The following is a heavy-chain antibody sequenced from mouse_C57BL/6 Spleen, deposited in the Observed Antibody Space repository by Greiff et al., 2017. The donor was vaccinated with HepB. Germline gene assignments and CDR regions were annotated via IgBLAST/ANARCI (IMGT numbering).Heavy chain of an antibody. D-gene: IGHD1-1*01. CDR3: ARLQYYGSPFYYFDY. J-gene: IGHJ2*01. CDR2: ISSGSSTI. CDR1: GFTFSDYG. V-gene: IGHV5-17*01. Sequence: EVKLMESGGGLVKPGGSLKLSCAASGFTFSDYGMHWVRQAPEKGLEWVAYISSGSSTIYYADTVKGRFTISRDNAKNTLFLQMTSLRSEDTAMYYCARLQYYGSPFYYFDYWGQGTTLTVSS.